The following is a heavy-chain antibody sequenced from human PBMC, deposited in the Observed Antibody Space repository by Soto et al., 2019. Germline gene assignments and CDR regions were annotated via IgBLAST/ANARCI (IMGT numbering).Heavy chain of an antibody. Sequence: EVQLLESGGGLVQPGGSLRLSCAASGFIFSSYAMSWVRQAPGKGLEWVSAISGSGGSTYYADSVKGRLTISRDKSKNTLYLQMNSLRAEDTAVYHCAKGDPYCTSCSPDYWGQGTLVTVSS. CDR3: AKGDPYCTSCSPDY. CDR2: ISGSGGST. J-gene: IGHJ4*02. V-gene: IGHV3-23*01. D-gene: IGHD2-2*01. CDR1: GFIFSSYA.